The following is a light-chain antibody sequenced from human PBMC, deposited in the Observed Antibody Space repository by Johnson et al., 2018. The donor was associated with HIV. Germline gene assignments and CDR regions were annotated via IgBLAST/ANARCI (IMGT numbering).Light chain of an antibody. CDR2: ENN. Sequence: QSVLTQPPSVSAAPGPKVTISCSGSSSNIGNNYVSWYQQLPGTAPKLLIYENNKRPSGIPDRFSGSKSGTSATLVINGLQTGDEADYYCGTWDSSLSADVFGTGTKVTVL. J-gene: IGLJ1*01. V-gene: IGLV1-51*02. CDR1: SSNIGNNY. CDR3: GTWDSSLSADV.